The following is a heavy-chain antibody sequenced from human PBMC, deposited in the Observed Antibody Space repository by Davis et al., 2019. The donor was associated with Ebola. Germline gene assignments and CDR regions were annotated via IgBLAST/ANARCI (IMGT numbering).Heavy chain of an antibody. CDR3: ARSGVALLDY. CDR1: GFTFSSYS. V-gene: IGHV3-48*04. J-gene: IGHJ4*02. CDR2: ISSRGDTI. D-gene: IGHD3-3*01. Sequence: PGGSLRLSCAASGFTFSSYSMNWVRQAPGKGLEWVSYISSRGDTIYYADSVKGRFAISRDNAKNSVHLQMSNLRGEDTAVYYCARSGVALLDYWGQGTLVTVSS.